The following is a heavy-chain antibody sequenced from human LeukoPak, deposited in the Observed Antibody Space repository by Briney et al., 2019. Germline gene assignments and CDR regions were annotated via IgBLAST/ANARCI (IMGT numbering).Heavy chain of an antibody. J-gene: IGHJ6*03. CDR2: SNDSGGT. CDR1: GGTFSGYY. Sequence: SETLSLTCAVYGGTFSGYYWSWIRQPPGKRLEWVGESNDSGGTNYNPSLKSRVTISADKSKNQISLKLTSVTAADAAVYYCARLSVIVGAALEYYYYYMDVWGQGTTVTVSS. V-gene: IGHV4-34*01. CDR3: ARLSVIVGAALEYYYYYMDV. D-gene: IGHD1-26*01.